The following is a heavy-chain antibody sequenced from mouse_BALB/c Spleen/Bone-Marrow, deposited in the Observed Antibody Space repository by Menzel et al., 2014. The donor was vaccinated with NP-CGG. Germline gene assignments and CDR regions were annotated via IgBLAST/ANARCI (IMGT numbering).Heavy chain of an antibody. V-gene: IGHV7-3*02. Sequence: EVKVEESGGGLVQPGGSLRLSCATSGFTFTDYYMSWVRQPPGKALEWLGFIRNKANGYTTEYSASVKGRFTISRDNSQSILYLQMNTLRAEDSATYYCARDRNYGSSWYFDVWGAGTTVTVSP. CDR1: GFTFTDYY. D-gene: IGHD1-1*01. CDR2: IRNKANGYTT. J-gene: IGHJ1*01. CDR3: ARDRNYGSSWYFDV.